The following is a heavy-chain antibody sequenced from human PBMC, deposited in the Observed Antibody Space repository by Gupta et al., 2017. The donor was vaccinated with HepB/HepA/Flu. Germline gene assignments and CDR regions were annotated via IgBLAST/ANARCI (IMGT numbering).Heavy chain of an antibody. CDR2: ITNGGVST. J-gene: IGHJ4*01. CDR3: AKVRCGGGDCYSGGSHFDS. CDR1: GFTFSNYA. V-gene: IGHV3-23*01. Sequence: EVHLLESGGGLVQPGGSLRPSCAASGFTFSNYAMNWVRQAPGKGLEWVSAITNGGVSTYYADSVKGRFTISRDNSKNTVYLQLNSLRAEDTAVYYCAKVRCGGGDCYSGGSHFDSWGHGTLVTVSS. D-gene: IGHD2-21*02.